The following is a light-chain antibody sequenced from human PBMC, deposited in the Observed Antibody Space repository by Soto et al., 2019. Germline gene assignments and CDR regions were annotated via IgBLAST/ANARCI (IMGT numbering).Light chain of an antibody. CDR3: QQSYSIPYT. CDR2: GTS. J-gene: IGKJ2*01. V-gene: IGKV1-39*01. CDR1: QSIDSY. Sequence: DIQMTQSPSSLSASVGDRVTITCLASQSIDSYLNWYQQKPGKAPNLLIYGTSSLQSGVPSRFSGSGSGTDFTLTISSLQPEDFATYYCQQSYSIPYTFGQGTKLEIK.